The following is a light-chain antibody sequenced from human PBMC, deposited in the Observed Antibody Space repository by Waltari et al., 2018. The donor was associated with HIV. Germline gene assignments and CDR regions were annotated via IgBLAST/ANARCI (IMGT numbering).Light chain of an antibody. J-gene: IGLJ3*02. V-gene: IGLV4-69*01. CDR3: QTWVTGILV. Sequence: QLVLSQSPSASASLGASVKRTCTLRSGHSSYAIASHQQQPEKGPQYLMKVNSDGSHTKGDGIPDRFSGSSSGAERYLTISSLQSEDEADYYCQTWVTGILVFGGGTKLTVL. CDR1: SGHSSYA. CDR2: VNSDGSH.